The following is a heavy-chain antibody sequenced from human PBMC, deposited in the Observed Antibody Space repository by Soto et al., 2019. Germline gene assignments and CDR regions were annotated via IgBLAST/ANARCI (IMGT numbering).Heavy chain of an antibody. CDR3: AKAYPYDILTGYPFDY. CDR2: ISGSGGST. J-gene: IGHJ4*02. Sequence: GGSLRLSCTASGFTFSSYAMSWVRQAPGKGLEWVSAISGSGGSTYYADSVKGRFTISRDNSKNTLYLQMNSLRAEDTAVYYCAKAYPYDILTGYPFDYWGQGTLVTVSS. V-gene: IGHV3-23*01. D-gene: IGHD3-9*01. CDR1: GFTFSSYA.